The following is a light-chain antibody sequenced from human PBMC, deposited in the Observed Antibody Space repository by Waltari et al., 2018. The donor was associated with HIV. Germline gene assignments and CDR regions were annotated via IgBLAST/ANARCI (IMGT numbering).Light chain of an antibody. CDR1: QNITSY. CDR2: TAS. Sequence: DIQMTQSPSPLSASVGDRVTLPCRASQNITSYLNWYQQKPGKAPNLLIYTASNLQAGVPSRFSGSGSGTDFTLTISSLQPEDFATYYCQQSYSAYLTFGPGTRVEVK. J-gene: IGKJ3*01. V-gene: IGKV1-39*01. CDR3: QQSYSAYLT.